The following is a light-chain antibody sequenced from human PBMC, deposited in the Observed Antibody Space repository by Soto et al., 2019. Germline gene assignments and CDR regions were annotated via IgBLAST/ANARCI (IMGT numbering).Light chain of an antibody. Sequence: EIVLKQSPGTLSLSTGERANLSCRARQSVSSSYLAWYQQKPGQAPRLLIYGASSRATGIPDRFSVSGSGTDFTLTISRLEPEDFAVYYCQHYGSSPWTFGQGTKVDI. CDR1: QSVSSSY. CDR3: QHYGSSPWT. J-gene: IGKJ1*01. V-gene: IGKV3-20*01. CDR2: GAS.